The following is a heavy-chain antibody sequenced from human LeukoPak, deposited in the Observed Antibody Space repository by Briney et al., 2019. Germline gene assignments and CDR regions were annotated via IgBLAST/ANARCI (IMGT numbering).Heavy chain of an antibody. CDR1: RFTFSTYS. CDR3: VRNDGDNAFDI. V-gene: IGHV3-48*01. J-gene: IGHJ3*02. Sequence: GGSLRLSCAASRFTFSTYSMNWVRQAPGRGLEWVSYISSSSTNIYYKDSVRGRFTISRDNAKNSLYLHMTSLRAEDTAVYYCVRNDGDNAFDIWGQGTMVIVSS. D-gene: IGHD4-17*01. CDR2: ISSSSTNI.